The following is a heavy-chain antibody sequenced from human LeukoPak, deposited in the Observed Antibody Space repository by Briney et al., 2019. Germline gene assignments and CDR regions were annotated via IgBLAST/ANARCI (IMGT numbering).Heavy chain of an antibody. V-gene: IGHV3-7*01. J-gene: IGHJ5*02. D-gene: IGHD3-10*01. CDR1: GFTFSSYW. CDR3: ARDYYYGSGSYRP. Sequence: GGSLRLSCAASGFTFSSYWMSWVRQAPGKGLEWVANIKQDGSEKYYVDSVKGRFTISRDNAKNSLYLQMNSLRAEDTAVYYCARDYYYGSGSYRPWGQGTLVTVSS. CDR2: IKQDGSEK.